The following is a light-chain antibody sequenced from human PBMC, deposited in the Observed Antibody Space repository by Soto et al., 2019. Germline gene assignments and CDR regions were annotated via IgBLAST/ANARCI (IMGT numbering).Light chain of an antibody. CDR3: QQYYDWPPLT. CDR2: GAS. V-gene: IGKV3-15*01. CDR1: QSVDTN. Sequence: EIILTQSPATLSVSPGQRVTLSCRATQSVDTNLAWYQQKPGQPPRLLIHGASTRATGIAARFSGSGSGTEFTLPISSLQSDDFAVYYCQQYYDWPPLTFGGGTKV. J-gene: IGKJ4*01.